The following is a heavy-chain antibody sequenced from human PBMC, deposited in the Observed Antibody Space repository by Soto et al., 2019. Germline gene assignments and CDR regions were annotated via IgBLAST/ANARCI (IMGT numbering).Heavy chain of an antibody. CDR2: IYYSGST. CDR3: AGGFGKLYYYYYGMDV. Sequence: SETLSLTCTVSGGSISSYYWSWIRQPPGKGLEWIGYIYYSGSTNYNPSLKSRVTISVDTSKNQFSLKLSSVTAADTAVYYCAGGFGKLYYYYYGMDVWGQGTTVTGSS. J-gene: IGHJ6*02. V-gene: IGHV4-59*01. CDR1: GGSISSYY. D-gene: IGHD3-10*01.